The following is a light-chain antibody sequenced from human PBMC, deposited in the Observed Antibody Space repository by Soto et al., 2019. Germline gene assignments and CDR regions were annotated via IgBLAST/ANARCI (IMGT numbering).Light chain of an antibody. CDR1: QSISSW. CDR2: KTS. Sequence: DIQMTQSPSTLSASVGDRVTITCRASQSISSWLAWFQQKPGKAPNLLIYKTSSLESGVPSRFSGSGSGTEFTLSITSLQPDDSATYSCQQYNNYPYTFGQGTKLEIK. V-gene: IGKV1-5*03. CDR3: QQYNNYPYT. J-gene: IGKJ2*01.